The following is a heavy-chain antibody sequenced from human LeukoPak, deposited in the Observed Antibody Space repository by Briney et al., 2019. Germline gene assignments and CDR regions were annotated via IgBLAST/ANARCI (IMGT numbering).Heavy chain of an antibody. CDR1: GDSFRSYY. Sequence: SETLSLTCTVSGDSFRSYYWSWIRQPPGKGLEWIGYIYYSVSTNYNLSLKSRVTISVDTSENQFSLKLTSVTAADTAVYYCARGGRGRNWFDPWGQGTLVTVSS. CDR2: IYYSVST. D-gene: IGHD3-10*01. J-gene: IGHJ5*02. V-gene: IGHV4-59*01. CDR3: ARGGRGRNWFDP.